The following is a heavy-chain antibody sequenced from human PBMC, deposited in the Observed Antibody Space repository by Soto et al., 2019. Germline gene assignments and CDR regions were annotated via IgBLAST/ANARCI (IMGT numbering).Heavy chain of an antibody. J-gene: IGHJ4*02. CDR2: IYSGGST. D-gene: IGHD3-10*01. V-gene: IGHV4-59*08. CDR1: GDFNTNYY. CDR3: ARHLSVRGVFDF. Sequence: QVQLQESGPGLVKPSETLSLTCTVSGDFNTNYYWSWIRQPPGKGLEWMGFIYSGGSTRYNPSLKSRITMSLDTSKHQFSLKLSSVAAADTAVYYCARHLSVRGVFDFWGQGTLVTVSS.